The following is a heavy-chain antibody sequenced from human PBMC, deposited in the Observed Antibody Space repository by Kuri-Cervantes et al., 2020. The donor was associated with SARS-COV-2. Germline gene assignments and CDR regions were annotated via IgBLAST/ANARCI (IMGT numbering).Heavy chain of an antibody. J-gene: IGHJ4*02. CDR2: IYHSGST. CDR1: GGSISSGGYY. D-gene: IGHD2-8*01. V-gene: IGHV4-30-2*01. Sequence: LRLSCTVSGGSISSGGYYWSWIRQPPGKGLEWIGYIYHSGSTYYNPSLKSRVTISVDRSKNQFSLKLSSVTAADTALHYCARDSYCINGVCLLGYWGQGTLVTVSS. CDR3: ARDSYCINGVCLLGY.